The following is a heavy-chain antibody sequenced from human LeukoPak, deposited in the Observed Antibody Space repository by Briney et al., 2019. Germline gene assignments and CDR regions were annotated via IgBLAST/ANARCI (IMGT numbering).Heavy chain of an antibody. D-gene: IGHD3-3*01. CDR2: IIPIFGTA. J-gene: IGHJ5*02. CDR3: ARDRYYDFWSGPFDP. V-gene: IGHV1-69*13. CDR1: GGTFSSYA. Sequence: SVKVSCKASGGTFSSYAISWVRQAPGRGLEWMGGIIPIFGTANYAQKFQGRVTITADESTSTAYMELSSLRSEDTAVYYCARDRYYDFWSGPFDPWGQGTLVTVSS.